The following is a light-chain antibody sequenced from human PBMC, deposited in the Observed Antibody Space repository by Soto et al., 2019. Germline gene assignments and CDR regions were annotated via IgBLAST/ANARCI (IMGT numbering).Light chain of an antibody. CDR1: QSVSSSY. Sequence: EMVLSQSPGTLALSPGERATPSCRASQSVSSSYLAWYQRKPGQAPRLLIYGASSRATGIPDRFSGRGSGTAFTLTISRLEPEDFAVYYCQQYGSSPRFTFGPGTKVDIK. CDR2: GAS. CDR3: QQYGSSPRFT. V-gene: IGKV3-20*01. J-gene: IGKJ3*01.